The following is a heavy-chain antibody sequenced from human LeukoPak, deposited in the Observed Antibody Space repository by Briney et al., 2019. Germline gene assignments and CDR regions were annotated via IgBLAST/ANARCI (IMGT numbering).Heavy chain of an antibody. CDR1: GGTFSSYV. CDR2: IIPIFGTA. D-gene: IGHD6-13*01. V-gene: IGHV1-69*06. J-gene: IGHJ4*02. Sequence: SVKVSCKASGGTFSSYVISWVRQAPGKGLEWMGGIIPIFGTAYYAQKFQGRVTMTADKSTSTAYMELSSLRSEDTAVYYCARDSGAAGPDYWGQGTLVTVSS. CDR3: ARDSGAAGPDY.